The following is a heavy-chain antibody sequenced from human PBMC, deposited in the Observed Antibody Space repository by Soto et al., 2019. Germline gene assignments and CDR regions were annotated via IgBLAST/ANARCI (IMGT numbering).Heavy chain of an antibody. CDR3: ARGVREPPRYYYYMDV. CDR2: MNPNSGNT. CDR1: GYTFTSYD. Sequence: ASVKVSCKASGYTFTSYDINWVRQATGQGLEWMGWMNPNSGNTGYAQKFQGRVTMTRNTSISTAYVELSSLRSEDTAVYYCARGVREPPRYYYYMDVWGKGTTVTVSS. D-gene: IGHD3-10*01. J-gene: IGHJ6*03. V-gene: IGHV1-8*01.